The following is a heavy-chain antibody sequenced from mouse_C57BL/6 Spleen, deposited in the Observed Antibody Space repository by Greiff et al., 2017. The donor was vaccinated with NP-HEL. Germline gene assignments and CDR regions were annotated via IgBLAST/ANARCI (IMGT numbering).Heavy chain of an antibody. Sequence: EVQLQQSGPELVKPGDSVKISCKASGYSFTGYFMNWVMQSHGKSLEWIGRINPYNGDTFYNQKFKGKATLTVDKSSSTAHMELRSLTSEDSAVYYCARNTPGNFWFDYWGQGTLVTVSA. J-gene: IGHJ3*01. D-gene: IGHD2-1*01. CDR3: ARNTPGNFWFDY. V-gene: IGHV1-20*01. CDR1: GYSFTGYF. CDR2: INPYNGDT.